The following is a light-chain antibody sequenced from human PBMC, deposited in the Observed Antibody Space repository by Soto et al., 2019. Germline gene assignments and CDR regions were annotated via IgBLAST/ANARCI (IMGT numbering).Light chain of an antibody. CDR1: QSVSSN. Sequence: EIVMTQSPATLSVSPGERATLSCRASQSVSSNLAWYQQKPGQAPRLLIYGASTRATGIPARFSGSGSGTEFPLTISILQSEDFAFYYCQQYNNWPPGTFGQGTKVEIK. V-gene: IGKV3-15*01. J-gene: IGKJ1*01. CDR3: QQYNNWPPGT. CDR2: GAS.